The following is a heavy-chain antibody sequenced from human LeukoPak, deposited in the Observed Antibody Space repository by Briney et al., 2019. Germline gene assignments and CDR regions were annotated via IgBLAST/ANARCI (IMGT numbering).Heavy chain of an antibody. V-gene: IGHV3-48*04. J-gene: IGHJ5*02. CDR1: GFTFISYG. CDR2: ISTSGSIV. D-gene: IGHD3-16*01. Sequence: GGSLILSCSASGFTFISYGMHWFRQAPGKGLEWLAYISTSGSIVSYADSVKGRFTISRDNAKSSVYLQIDSMRAEDTAMYYCARDRQFRLHDPWGQGILVTVSS. CDR3: ARDRQFRLHDP.